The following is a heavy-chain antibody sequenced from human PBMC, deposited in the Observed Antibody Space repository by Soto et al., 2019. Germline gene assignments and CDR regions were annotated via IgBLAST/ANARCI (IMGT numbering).Heavy chain of an antibody. Sequence: SETLSLTCAVSGDSISSSKWWSWVRQPPGKGLEWIGEIYHSGSTNYNPSLKSRLIISVDKSKNQFSLKLSSVTAADTAVYYCARGQVVAAQHWGQGTLVTVSS. J-gene: IGHJ4*02. CDR2: IYHSGST. CDR1: GDSISSSKW. V-gene: IGHV4-4*02. D-gene: IGHD2-15*01. CDR3: ARGQVVAAQH.